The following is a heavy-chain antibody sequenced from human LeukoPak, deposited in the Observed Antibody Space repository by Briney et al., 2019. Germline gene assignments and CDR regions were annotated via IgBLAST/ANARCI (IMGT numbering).Heavy chain of an antibody. J-gene: IGHJ4*02. CDR2: INPKSGGT. D-gene: IGHD2-15*01. V-gene: IGHV1-2*02. CDR3: ARDFAPGGVAGGRGPDY. CDR1: GYTLTDYY. Sequence: ASVKVSCKASGYTLTDYYMHWVRQAPGQGLEWMGWINPKSGGTNYAQKFQGRVTMTRDTSISTAYMELSSLRSDDTAVYYCARDFAPGGVAGGRGPDYWGQGTLVTVSS.